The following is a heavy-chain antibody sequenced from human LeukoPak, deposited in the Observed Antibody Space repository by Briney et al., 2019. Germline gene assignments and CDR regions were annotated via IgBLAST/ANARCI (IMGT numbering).Heavy chain of an antibody. CDR2: ISSSSRTI. D-gene: IGHD3-22*01. Sequence: GGSLRLSCAASGFTFNSYSMNWVRQAPGKGLEWVSYISSSSRTIYYGDSVKGRFTISRDNAKNSLYLQMNSLRAEDTAVYYCAKAYFDTSGSSWGQGTLVTVSS. CDR1: GFTFNSYS. CDR3: AKAYFDTSGSS. J-gene: IGHJ5*02. V-gene: IGHV3-48*04.